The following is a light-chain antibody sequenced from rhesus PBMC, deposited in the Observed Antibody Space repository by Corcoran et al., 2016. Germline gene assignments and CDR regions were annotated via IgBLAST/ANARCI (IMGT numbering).Light chain of an antibody. CDR2: WAS. J-gene: IGKJ2*01. CDR1: QSLLYSSNNKNY. Sequence: DIVMTQSPDSLAVSLGERVTINCKSSQSLLYSSNNKNYLAWYQQKPGQAPKLLIYWASTREYGVPNRFSGSGSGTDFTLTISGLQAEDVAVYYCQQYYSTPYSFGQGTKMEIK. CDR3: QQYYSTPYS. V-gene: IGKV4-1*01.